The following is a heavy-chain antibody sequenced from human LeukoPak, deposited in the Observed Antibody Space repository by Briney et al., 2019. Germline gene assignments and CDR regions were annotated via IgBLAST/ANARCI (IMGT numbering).Heavy chain of an antibody. V-gene: IGHV1-8*01. CDR3: ARDPYYDILTGYDLPDY. Sequence: ASVKVSCKASGYTFTSYDINWVRQATGQGLEWMGWMNPNSGNTGYAQKLQGRVTMTTDTSTSTAYMELRSLRSDDTAVYYCARDPYYDILTGYDLPDYWGQGTLVTVSS. CDR2: MNPNSGNT. D-gene: IGHD3-9*01. J-gene: IGHJ4*02. CDR1: GYTFTSYD.